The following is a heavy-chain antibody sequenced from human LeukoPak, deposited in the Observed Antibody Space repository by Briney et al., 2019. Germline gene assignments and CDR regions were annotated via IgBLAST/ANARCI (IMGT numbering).Heavy chain of an antibody. D-gene: IGHD2-15*01. CDR1: GFTVSSNY. CDR3: ARGRVVVAAYYFDY. J-gene: IGHJ4*02. CDR2: IYSGGST. Sequence: GGSLRLSCAASGFTVSSNYMSWVRQAPGKGLEWVSVIYSGGSTYYADSVKGRSTISRDNSKNTLYLQMNSLRAEDTAVYYCARGRVVVAAYYFDYWGQGTLVTVSS. V-gene: IGHV3-66*02.